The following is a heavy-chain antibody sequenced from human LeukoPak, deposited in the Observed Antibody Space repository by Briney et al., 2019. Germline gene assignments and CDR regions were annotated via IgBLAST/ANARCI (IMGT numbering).Heavy chain of an antibody. CDR2: IYSGGST. CDR1: GFTVSSNY. Sequence: GGSLRLSCAASGFTVSSNYMSWVRQAPGKGQEWVSVIYSGGSTYYADSVKGRFTISRDNSKNTLYLQMNSLRAEDTAVYYCARDELSDCSSTSCYTDPYYMDVWGKGTTVTVSS. V-gene: IGHV3-66*02. CDR3: ARDELSDCSSTSCYTDPYYMDV. J-gene: IGHJ6*03. D-gene: IGHD2-2*02.